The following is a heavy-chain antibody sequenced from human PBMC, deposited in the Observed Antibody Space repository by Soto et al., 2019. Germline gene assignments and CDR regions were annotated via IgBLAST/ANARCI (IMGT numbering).Heavy chain of an antibody. Sequence: EVQLVESGGGLVQPGRSLRLSCAASGFTFDDYAMHWVRQAPGKGLEWVSGISWNSGSIGYADSVKGRFTISRDNAKNSLYLQMNSLRAEDTALYYCAKDRHYGDYLSYMDVWGKGTTVTVSS. CDR2: ISWNSGSI. CDR1: GFTFDDYA. V-gene: IGHV3-9*01. CDR3: AKDRHYGDYLSYMDV. J-gene: IGHJ6*03. D-gene: IGHD4-17*01.